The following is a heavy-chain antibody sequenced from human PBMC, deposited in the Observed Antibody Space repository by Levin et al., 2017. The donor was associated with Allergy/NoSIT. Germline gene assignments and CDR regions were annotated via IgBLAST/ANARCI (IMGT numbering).Heavy chain of an antibody. V-gene: IGHV1-46*01. CDR1: GYTFTSYY. D-gene: IGHD6-13*01. CDR2: INPSGGST. CDR3: AREGAYMRAAAGTGGDY. J-gene: IGHJ4*02. Sequence: ASVKVSCKASGYTFTSYYMHWVRQAPGQGLEWMGIINPSGGSTSYAQKFQGRVTMTRDTSTSTVYMELSSLRSEDTAVYYCAREGAYMRAAAGTGGDYWGQGTLVTVSS.